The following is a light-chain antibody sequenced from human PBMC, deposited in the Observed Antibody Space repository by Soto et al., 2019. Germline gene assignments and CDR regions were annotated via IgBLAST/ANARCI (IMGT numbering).Light chain of an antibody. V-gene: IGKV1-5*01. J-gene: IGKJ2*01. CDR3: EQYNSDYT. CDR1: QSISTS. Sequence: DIQMTQSPSTLSASVGDRVTITCRASQSISTSFAWYQQKPGKAPKFLIYDASSLESGVPSRFSGSGSGTEFTLTISSLQPDDFASYYCEQYNSDYTFGQGTKLEIK. CDR2: DAS.